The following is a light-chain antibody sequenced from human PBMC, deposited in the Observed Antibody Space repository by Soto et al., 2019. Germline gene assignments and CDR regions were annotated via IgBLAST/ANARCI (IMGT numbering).Light chain of an antibody. CDR2: GAS. J-gene: IGKJ5*01. CDR3: QQYGWVPPIT. Sequence: DIVLTQSPGTLSLSPGERATISCRASQRIANNYLAWYQQRPGQAPRLLIYGASTRATGIPDRFSGSGSGTDFSLTISALEPEDFALYFCQQYGWVPPITCAQGTRLAIK. V-gene: IGKV3-20*01. CDR1: QRIANNY.